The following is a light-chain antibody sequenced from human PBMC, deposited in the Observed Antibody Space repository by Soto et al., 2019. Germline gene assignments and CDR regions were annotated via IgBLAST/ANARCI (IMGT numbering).Light chain of an antibody. Sequence: QSVLTQPASVSGSPGQSITISCTGTSSDVGGYNYVSWYQQHPGKAPKLMIYDVSNRPSGVSNRFSGSKSGNTASLTISGLQAEDEADYYRSSSTSSSTLVFGGGTKLTVL. CDR3: SSSTSSSTLV. V-gene: IGLV2-14*01. J-gene: IGLJ3*02. CDR2: DVS. CDR1: SSDVGGYNY.